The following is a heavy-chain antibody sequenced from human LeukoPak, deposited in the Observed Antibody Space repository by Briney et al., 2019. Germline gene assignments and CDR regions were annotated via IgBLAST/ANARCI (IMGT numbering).Heavy chain of an antibody. J-gene: IGHJ3*02. CDR2: IYYSGGT. CDR1: SGSISSYY. V-gene: IGHV4-59*01. D-gene: IGHD3-22*01. CDR3: ARTYYYDSSGYYYTGGAFDI. Sequence: TSETLSLTCTVSSGSISSYYWSWIRQPPGKGLEWIGYIYYSGGTNYNPSLKSRVTISVDTSKNQFSLKLSSVTAADTAVYYCARTYYYDSSGYYYTGGAFDIWGQGTMVTVSS.